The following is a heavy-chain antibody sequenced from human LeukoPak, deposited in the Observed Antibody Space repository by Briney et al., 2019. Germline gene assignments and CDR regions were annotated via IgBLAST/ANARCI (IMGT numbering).Heavy chain of an antibody. Sequence: GGSLRLSCAAPGFTFSNSLMHWVRQVPGKGLVWVARIDIDGSTTHYADSVKGRFTISRDNAKNTLYLQMNILRAEDTAVYYCVRDRDGYNYWGQGTLVTVSS. CDR2: IDIDGSTT. D-gene: IGHD5-24*01. J-gene: IGHJ4*02. CDR1: GFTFSNSL. CDR3: VRDRDGYNY. V-gene: IGHV3-74*01.